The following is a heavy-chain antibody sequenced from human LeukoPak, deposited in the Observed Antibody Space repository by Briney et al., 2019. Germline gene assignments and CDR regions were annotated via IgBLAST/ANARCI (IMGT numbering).Heavy chain of an antibody. V-gene: IGHV3-7*01. CDR3: ARDMVRGISSSLNTFDY. CDR1: GFTFSSYW. D-gene: IGHD3-10*01. J-gene: IGHJ4*02. CDR2: IKQDGSEK. Sequence: PGGSLRLSCAASGFTFSSYWMSWVRQAPGKGLEWVANIKQDGSEKYYVDSVKGRFTISRDNAKNSLYLQMNSLRAEDTAVYYCARDMVRGISSSLNTFDYWGQGTLVTVSS.